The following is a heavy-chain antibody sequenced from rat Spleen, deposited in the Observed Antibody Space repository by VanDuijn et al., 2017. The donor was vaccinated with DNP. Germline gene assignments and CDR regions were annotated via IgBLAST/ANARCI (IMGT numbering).Heavy chain of an antibody. CDR3: ARLRLEWEVRAMDA. J-gene: IGHJ4*01. CDR1: GFTFHNYW. Sequence: EVQLVESGGDLVQPGRSLKLSCVASGFTFHNYWMTWIRQAPGKGLEWVASITSSGGSTYYPDSVKGRFTISRDNAKNTLYLQMNSLRSEDTATYYCARLRLEWEVRAMDAWGQGTSVTVSS. D-gene: IGHD1-1*01. V-gene: IGHV5-31*01. CDR2: ITSSGGST.